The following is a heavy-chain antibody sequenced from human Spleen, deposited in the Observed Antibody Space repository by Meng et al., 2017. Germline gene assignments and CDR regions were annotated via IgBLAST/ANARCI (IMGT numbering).Heavy chain of an antibody. V-gene: IGHV1-2*06. CDR1: GYTFTGYY. D-gene: IGHD3-16*01. J-gene: IGHJ2*01. CDR2: INPNSGGT. Sequence: ASVKVSCKASGYTFTGYYMHWVRQAPGQGLEWMGRINPNSGGTNYAQKFQGRVTMTRDTSISTAYMELSRLRSDDTAVYYCAREKRGTGGSRYFDLWGRGTLVTVSS. CDR3: AREKRGTGGSRYFDL.